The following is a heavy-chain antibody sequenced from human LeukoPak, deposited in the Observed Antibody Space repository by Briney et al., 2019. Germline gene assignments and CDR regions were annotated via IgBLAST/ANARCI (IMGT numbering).Heavy chain of an antibody. CDR1: GYTFTGYY. CDR2: INPNSGGT. Sequence: ASVKVSCKASGYTFTGYYMHWVRQAPGQGLEWMGWINPNSGGTNYAQKFQGRITMTRDTSISTAYMELSRLRSDDTAVYYCARDGRYDFWSGSSSYFDCWGQGTLVTVSS. CDR3: ARDGRYDFWSGSSSYFDC. J-gene: IGHJ4*02. V-gene: IGHV1-2*02. D-gene: IGHD3-3*01.